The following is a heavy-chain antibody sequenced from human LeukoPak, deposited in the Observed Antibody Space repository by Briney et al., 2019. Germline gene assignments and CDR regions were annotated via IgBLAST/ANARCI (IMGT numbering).Heavy chain of an antibody. Sequence: GASVKVSCKASGYTFTSYAISWVRQAPGQGLEWMGGIIPIFGTANYAQKFQGRVTITADESTSTAYMELSSLRSEDTAVYYCAREGGEGGEAYYYYGMDVWGQGTTVTVSS. V-gene: IGHV1-69*13. CDR1: GYTFTSYA. D-gene: IGHD3-16*01. J-gene: IGHJ6*02. CDR2: IIPIFGTA. CDR3: AREGGEGGEAYYYYGMDV.